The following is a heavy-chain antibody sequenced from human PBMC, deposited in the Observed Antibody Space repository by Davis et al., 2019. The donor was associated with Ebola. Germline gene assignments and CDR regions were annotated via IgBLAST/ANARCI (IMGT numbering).Heavy chain of an antibody. D-gene: IGHD5-24*01. CDR1: GYHFKTYD. V-gene: IGHV1-18*04. CDR3: ARGDGYNWRLDY. Sequence: AASVKVSCKASGYHFKTYDITWVRQAPGQGLEWMGWISPYNDNTKSIQKLQGRVIMTTDTSTSTAYMELRSLRSDDTAVYFCARGDGYNWRLDYWGQGTLVTVSS. CDR2: ISPYNDNT. J-gene: IGHJ4*02.